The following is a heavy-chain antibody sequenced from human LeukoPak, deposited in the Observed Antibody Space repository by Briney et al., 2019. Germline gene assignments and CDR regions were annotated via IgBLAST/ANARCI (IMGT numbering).Heavy chain of an antibody. V-gene: IGHV1-18*01. J-gene: IGHJ4*02. CDR2: ISAYNGDT. D-gene: IGHD1-26*01. Sequence: ASVNVSFTGSAYTFTNYGYTWDRQAPGQGLEWMGWISAYNGDTSYAQRLQGRVIMTTDTSTITAYMELRSLRSDDTAVYYCATDATGGATVGVDKWGQGTLVTVSS. CDR3: ATDATGGATVGVDK. CDR1: AYTFTNYG.